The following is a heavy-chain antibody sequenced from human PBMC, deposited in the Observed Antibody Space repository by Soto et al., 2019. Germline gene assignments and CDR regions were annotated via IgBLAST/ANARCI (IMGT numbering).Heavy chain of an antibody. CDR3: SIESSGYGGYYYYGMDV. CDR2: INPNSGGT. D-gene: IGHD3-22*01. Sequence: ASVKVSCKASGYIFTDYYMHWVRQAPGQELGWMGRINPNSGGTNYAQKFQGRVTMTTDTSTSTAYMELRSLRSDGTAVYYSSIESSGYGGYYYYGMDVCGQGTTVTVSS. V-gene: IGHV1-2*06. J-gene: IGHJ6*02. CDR1: GYIFTDYY.